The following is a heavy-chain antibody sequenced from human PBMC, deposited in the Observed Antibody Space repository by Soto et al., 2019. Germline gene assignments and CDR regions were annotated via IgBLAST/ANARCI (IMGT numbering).Heavy chain of an antibody. J-gene: IGHJ4*02. V-gene: IGHV1-8*01. CDR3: AIVARDYGKYGVDY. CDR2: MNHNSGNT. Sequence: QVQLVQSGAEVKKPGASVKVSCKASGYTFTSYDINWVRQATGQGLEWMGWMNHNSGNTGYAQKFQGRVTMTRNTAIRTDYIELSSLRSEDTAVYYCAIVARDYGKYGVDYLGQGTLVTVSS. D-gene: IGHD4-4*01. CDR1: GYTFTSYD.